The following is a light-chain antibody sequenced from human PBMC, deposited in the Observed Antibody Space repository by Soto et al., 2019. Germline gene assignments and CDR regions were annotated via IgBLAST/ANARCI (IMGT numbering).Light chain of an antibody. V-gene: IGKV1-39*01. CDR3: QPTYSAPFT. CDR2: TAY. Sequence: DIQMTQSPSSLSASVGDSVTLTCRASQRLFSFLNCYQQAPGRAPKLLISTAYKLQSGVPSRFSGSESGTEFTLTIRSLQPADFALYFCQPTYSAPFTFGHGTKVDVK. J-gene: IGKJ3*01. CDR1: QRLFSF.